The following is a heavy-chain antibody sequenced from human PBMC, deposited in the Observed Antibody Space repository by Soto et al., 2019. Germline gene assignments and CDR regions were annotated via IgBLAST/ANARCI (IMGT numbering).Heavy chain of an antibody. V-gene: IGHV3-23*01. CDR3: AREPLGEAVAARPIFLCEFDY. Sequence: LRLSCVASGFTFSNYAMSWVRQTPGKGLEWVSAISGSADSTYSADSAKGRFTVSRDNSKNTLYLQMSSLRPEDTAVYYCAREPLGEAVAARPIFLCEFDYWGQGSLVTVSS. CDR1: GFTFSNYA. J-gene: IGHJ4*02. CDR2: ISGSADST. D-gene: IGHD6-6*01.